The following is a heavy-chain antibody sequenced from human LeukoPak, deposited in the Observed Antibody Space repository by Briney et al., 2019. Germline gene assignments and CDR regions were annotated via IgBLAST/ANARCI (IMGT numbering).Heavy chain of an antibody. CDR2: IRHREYGGTA. CDR3: ARERAGDVDY. CDR1: GFNFGVVA. Sequence: QPGGSLRLSCATSGFNFGVVAMDWIRQAPGKGLGWVGFIRHREYGGTAEYAASVNGRFAISRDDSKSIVYLQMNDLRTEDTGVYYCARERAGDVDYWGLGTLVTVSS. V-gene: IGHV3-49*03. J-gene: IGHJ4*02.